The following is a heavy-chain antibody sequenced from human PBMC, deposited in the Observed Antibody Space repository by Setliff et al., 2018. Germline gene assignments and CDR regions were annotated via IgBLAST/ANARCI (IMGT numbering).Heavy chain of an antibody. CDR3: ARSEANGGHDPFDI. CDR2: ISDSSFHI. J-gene: IGHJ3*02. Sequence: GESLTISCAAPGFPFRIYSMHWVRQAPGKGLEWVSSISDSSFHIYYRDSVKGRFTISRDNAKNSLYLQMNSLRADDTAVYYCARSEANGGHDPFDIWGQGTMVTVSS. D-gene: IGHD5-12*01. CDR1: GFPFRIYS. V-gene: IGHV3-21*01.